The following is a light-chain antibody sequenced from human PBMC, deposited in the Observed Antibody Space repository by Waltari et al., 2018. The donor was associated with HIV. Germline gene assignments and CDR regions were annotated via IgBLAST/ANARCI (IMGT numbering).Light chain of an antibody. J-gene: IGLJ2*01. V-gene: IGLV2-8*01. CDR1: SSDVGGYNY. Sequence: QSALTQPPSASGSPGQSVTISCTGTSSDVGGYNYVSWYQQHPGKAPKLMIYGVYKRPSGVPDRFSGSKSGNTASLTVSGLQAEDEADYYCSSYAGSNNLVFGGGTKLTVL. CDR3: SSYAGSNNLV. CDR2: GVY.